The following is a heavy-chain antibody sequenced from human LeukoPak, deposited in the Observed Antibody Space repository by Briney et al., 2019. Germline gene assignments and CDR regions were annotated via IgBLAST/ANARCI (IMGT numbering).Heavy chain of an antibody. V-gene: IGHV3-53*01. CDR2: IYSGGST. D-gene: IGHD1-26*01. J-gene: IGHJ3*02. CDR1: GFTVSSNY. CDR3: ASTEIGSPPAFDI. Sequence: GGSLRLSCAASGFTVSSNYMSWVRQAPGKGLEWVSVIYSGGSTYYADSVKGRFTISRDNSKNMLYLQMNSLRAEDTAVYYCASTEIGSPPAFDIWGQGTMVTVSS.